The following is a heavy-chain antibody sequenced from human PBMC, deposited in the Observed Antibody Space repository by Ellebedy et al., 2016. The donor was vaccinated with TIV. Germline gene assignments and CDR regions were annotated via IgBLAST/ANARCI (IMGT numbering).Heavy chain of an antibody. J-gene: IGHJ6*02. CDR1: VDSVSPDIG. Sequence: SQTLSLTCVISVDSVSPDIGWTWLRQSPSRGLEWLGRPYYRSKWNNDYAVSLKSRITINPDTSKNLFSLQLNSVTPEDTAVYYCARGWFGSGMGVWGQGTTVTVSS. CDR3: ARGWFGSGMGV. D-gene: IGHD3-10*01. V-gene: IGHV6-1*01. CDR2: PYYRSKWNN.